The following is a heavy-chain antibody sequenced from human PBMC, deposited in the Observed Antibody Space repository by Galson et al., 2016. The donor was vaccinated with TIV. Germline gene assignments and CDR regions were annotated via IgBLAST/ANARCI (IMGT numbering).Heavy chain of an antibody. V-gene: IGHV1-69-2*01. CDR1: GYTFTDYY. J-gene: IGHJ5*02. CDR2: IDPKDGET. D-gene: IGHD3-10*01. CDR3: ATLAIRA. Sequence: VKVSCKVSGYTFTDYYLHWVQQAPGKGPEWMGLIDPKDGETIYTEKFQDRVTITADTSTDTAYMELSSLTSDDTAVYYCATLAIRAWCQGTLVTVSS.